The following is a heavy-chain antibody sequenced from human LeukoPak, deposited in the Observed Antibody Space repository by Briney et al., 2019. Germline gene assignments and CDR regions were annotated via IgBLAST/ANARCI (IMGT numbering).Heavy chain of an antibody. V-gene: IGHV1-69*05. CDR3: ARGEFYYDTSGYFFAEYFQH. J-gene: IGHJ1*01. Sequence: ASVKVSCKASGGTFSNYAINWVRQAPVHWLEWLGGFIPNFHTANYAQKFQGRVTITTDESTSTAYMELSSLRSEDTAVYYCARGEFYYDTSGYFFAEYFQHWGQGTLVTVSS. CDR1: GGTFSNYA. D-gene: IGHD3-22*01. CDR2: FIPNFHTA.